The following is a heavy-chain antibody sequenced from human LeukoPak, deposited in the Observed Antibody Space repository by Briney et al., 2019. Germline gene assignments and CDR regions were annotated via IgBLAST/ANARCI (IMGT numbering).Heavy chain of an antibody. CDR1: GGSISSSSYY. CDR2: IYYSGST. D-gene: IGHD1-26*01. Sequence: SETLSLTCTVSGGSISSSSYYWGWIRQPPGKGLEWIGSIYYSGSTYYNPSLKSRVTISVDTSKNQFSLKLSSVTAADTAVYHCASGHIGWELLGLGWGQGTMVTVSS. J-gene: IGHJ3*01. V-gene: IGHV4-39*07. CDR3: ASGHIGWELLGLG.